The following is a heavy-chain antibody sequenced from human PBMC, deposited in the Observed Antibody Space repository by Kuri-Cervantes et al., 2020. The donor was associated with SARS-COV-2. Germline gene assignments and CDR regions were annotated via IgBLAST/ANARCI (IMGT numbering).Heavy chain of an antibody. Sequence: ASVKVSCKASGYTFTGYYMHWVRQAPGQGLEWMGRINPNTGGTNYAQKFQGRVTMTRDTSISTAYMELSRLRSDDTAVYYCARGQQLVLGWFDPWSQGTLVTVSS. CDR2: INPNTGGT. V-gene: IGHV1-2*06. CDR1: GYTFTGYY. CDR3: ARGQQLVLGWFDP. D-gene: IGHD6-13*01. J-gene: IGHJ5*02.